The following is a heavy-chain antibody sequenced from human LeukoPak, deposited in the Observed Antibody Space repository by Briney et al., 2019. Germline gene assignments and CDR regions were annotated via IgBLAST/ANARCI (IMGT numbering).Heavy chain of an antibody. J-gene: IGHJ6*03. CDR2: VHYSGST. V-gene: IGHV4-39*01. Sequence: SETLSLTCSVSGGSISSSSYFWGWIRQPPGEGLEWIASVHYSGSTYYNPSLKSRVTISVDTSKNQFSLKLSSVTAADTAVYFCARQLYVSGSYYAPMDVWGKGTTVTISS. CDR3: ARQLYVSGSYYAPMDV. D-gene: IGHD3-10*01. CDR1: GGSISSSSYF.